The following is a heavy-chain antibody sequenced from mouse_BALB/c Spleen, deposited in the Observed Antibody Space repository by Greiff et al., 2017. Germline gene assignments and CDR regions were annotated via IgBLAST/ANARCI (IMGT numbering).Heavy chain of an antibody. V-gene: IGHV1-61*01. Sequence: VQLQQPGAGLVGPGASVKLSCKSSAYSFPTSGMTWVSQRPGQGLEWIGMIHPSDSETRLNQKFKNKATLTVDKSSSTAYMQLSSPTSEDSAVYYCARGGYYGSSPWFAYWGQGTLVTVSA. CDR3: ARGGYYGSSPWFAY. J-gene: IGHJ3*01. CDR2: IHPSDSET. D-gene: IGHD1-1*01. CDR1: AYSFPTSG.